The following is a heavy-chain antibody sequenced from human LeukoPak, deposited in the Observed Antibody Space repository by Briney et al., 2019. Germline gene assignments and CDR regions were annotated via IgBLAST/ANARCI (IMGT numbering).Heavy chain of an antibody. D-gene: IGHD6-13*01. V-gene: IGHV4-4*09. CDR2: IYTSGST. Sequence: SETLSLTCTVSGGSISSYYWSWIRQPPGKGLEWIGYIYTSGSTNYNSSLKSRVTISVDTSKNQFSLKLSSVTAADTAVYYCARERAAAGLDYWGQGTLVTVSS. CDR1: GGSISSYY. J-gene: IGHJ4*02. CDR3: ARERAAAGLDY.